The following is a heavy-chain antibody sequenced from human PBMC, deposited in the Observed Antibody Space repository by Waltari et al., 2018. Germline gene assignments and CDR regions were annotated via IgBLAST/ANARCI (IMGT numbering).Heavy chain of an antibody. D-gene: IGHD1-26*01. CDR2: IYYSGST. CDR3: ARDRRAGESWFDP. V-gene: IGHV4-59*11. Sequence: QVQLQESGPGLVKPSETLSLTCTVSGGSISSHYWSWLRQPPGKGLEWIGYIYYSGSTNYNPSLKSRVTISVDTSKNQFSLKLSSVTAADTAVYYCARDRRAGESWFDPWGQGTLVTVSS. J-gene: IGHJ5*02. CDR1: GGSISSHY.